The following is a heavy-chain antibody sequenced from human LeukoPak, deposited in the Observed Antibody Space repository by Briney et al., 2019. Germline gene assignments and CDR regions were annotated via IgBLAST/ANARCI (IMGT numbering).Heavy chain of an antibody. CDR3: ARGGNSDRGSDY. J-gene: IGHJ4*02. CDR1: GGSISSYY. V-gene: IGHV4-59*01. D-gene: IGHD4-23*01. Sequence: SETLSLTCTVSGGSISSYYWSWIRQPPGKGLEWIGYIYYSGSTNCNPSLKSRVTISVDTSKNQFSLKLSSVTAADTAVYYCARGGNSDRGSDYWGQGTLVTVSS. CDR2: IYYSGST.